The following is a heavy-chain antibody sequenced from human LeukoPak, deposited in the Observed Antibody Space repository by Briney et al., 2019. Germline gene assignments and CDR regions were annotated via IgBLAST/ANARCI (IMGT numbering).Heavy chain of an antibody. V-gene: IGHV1-2*02. D-gene: IGHD2-2*01. CDR2: INPHSGGT. CDR3: ATVPCVISSCSPDNWFDP. Sequence: ASVKVSCKASGYTFTDYFLLWLRQAPGQGLEWVGWINPHSGGTNFAQRFQGRVTMTRDTSISTVYMELTRLTSDDTAVYYCATVPCVISSCSPDNWFDPWGQGTLVTVSS. J-gene: IGHJ5*02. CDR1: GYTFTDYF.